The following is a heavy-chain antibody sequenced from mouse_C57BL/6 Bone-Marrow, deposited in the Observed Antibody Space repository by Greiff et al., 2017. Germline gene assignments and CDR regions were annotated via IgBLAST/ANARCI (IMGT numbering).Heavy chain of an antibody. CDR3: ARGLYYGYDGAWFAY. D-gene: IGHD2-2*01. Sequence: VQLQQSGPELVKPGASVKISCKASGYSFTSYYIHWVKQRPGQGLEWIGWIYPGSGNTTYNEKFKGKATLTADTSSSTAYMQLSSLTSEDSAVXYWARGLYYGYDGAWFAYWGQGTLVTVSA. V-gene: IGHV1-66*01. CDR2: IYPGSGNT. J-gene: IGHJ3*01. CDR1: GYSFTSYY.